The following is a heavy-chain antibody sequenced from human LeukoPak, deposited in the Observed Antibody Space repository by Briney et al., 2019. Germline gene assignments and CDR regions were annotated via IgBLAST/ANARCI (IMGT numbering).Heavy chain of an antibody. CDR2: IYSSGST. CDR1: GLTVSSDY. CDR3: ARGGGAFCGNDCYRNFDY. V-gene: IGHV3-66*02. Sequence: GGSLRLSCAASGLTVSSDYMSWVRQAPGKGLEWVSVIYSSGSTYYADSVKGRFTISRDNSKNTLSLQMNSLRDEDTAIYYCARGGGAFCGNDCYRNFDYWGQGTLVTVSS. J-gene: IGHJ4*02. D-gene: IGHD2-21*02.